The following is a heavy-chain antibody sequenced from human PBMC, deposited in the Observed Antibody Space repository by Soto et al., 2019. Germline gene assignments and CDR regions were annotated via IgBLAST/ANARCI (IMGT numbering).Heavy chain of an antibody. D-gene: IGHD2-2*01. CDR1: GVTFISYA. CDR3: ARDRIVVVPAALYYYYYGMDV. V-gene: IGHV3-30-3*01. J-gene: IGHJ6*02. Sequence: PGGSLRLSCAASGVTFISYAMHWVRQATGKGLEWVAVISYDGSNKYYADSVKGRFTISRDNSKNTLYLQMNSLRAEDTAVYYCARDRIVVVPAALYYYYYGMDVWGQGTTVTVSS. CDR2: ISYDGSNK.